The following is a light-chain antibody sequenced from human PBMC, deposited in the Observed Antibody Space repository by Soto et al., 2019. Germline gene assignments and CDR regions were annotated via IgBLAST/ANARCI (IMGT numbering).Light chain of an antibody. J-gene: IGLJ1*01. CDR1: NSDVNY. CDR2: EVI. CDR3: SSSTSSNTFV. Sequence: QSVLTQPASVSGAPGQSITISCTGTNSDVNYVSWHQQHPGKAPKLMIYEVINRSSGVSTRVSGSKSGNTASLTISGLQAEDEADYYCSSSTSSNTFVFGTGTKLTVL. V-gene: IGLV2-14*01.